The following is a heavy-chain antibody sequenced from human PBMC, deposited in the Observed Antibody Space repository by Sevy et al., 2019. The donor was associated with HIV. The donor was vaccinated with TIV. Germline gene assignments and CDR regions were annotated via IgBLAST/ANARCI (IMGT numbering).Heavy chain of an antibody. CDR2: ISSSSSYI. J-gene: IGHJ4*02. Sequence: GGSLRLSCAASGFTFSSYSMNWVRQAPGKGLEWVSSISSSSSYIYYADSVKGRFTISRDNAKNPLYRQMNSLRAEDTAVYYCARYYDSSGRSRNFDYWGQGTLVTVSS. V-gene: IGHV3-21*01. D-gene: IGHD3-22*01. CDR3: ARYYDSSGRSRNFDY. CDR1: GFTFSSYS.